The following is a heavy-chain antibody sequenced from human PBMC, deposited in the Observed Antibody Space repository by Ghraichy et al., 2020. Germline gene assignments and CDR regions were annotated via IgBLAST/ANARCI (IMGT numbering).Heavy chain of an antibody. CDR3: ARDRELVVTARGWYFDL. CDR1: GFTFSSYS. V-gene: IGHV3-48*02. J-gene: IGHJ2*01. CDR2: ISSSSSTI. Sequence: GGSLRLSCAASGFTFSSYSMNWVRQAPGKGLEWVSYISSSSSTIYYADSVKGRFTISRDNAKNSLYLQMNSLRDEDTAVYYCARDRELVVTARGWYFDLWGRGTLVTVSS. D-gene: IGHD2-21*02.